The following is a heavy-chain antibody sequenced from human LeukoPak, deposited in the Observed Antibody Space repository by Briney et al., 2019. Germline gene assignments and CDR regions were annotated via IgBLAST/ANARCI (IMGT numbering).Heavy chain of an antibody. CDR2: ITSGVGIT. V-gene: IGHV3-23*01. CDR1: GFTFSNFG. J-gene: IGHJ4*02. D-gene: IGHD3-10*01. CDR3: AKGDYYDFDY. Sequence: GGSLRLSCAASGFTFSNFGMNWVRKAPGKGLEWVSIITSGVGITYYADSVKGRFTVSRDNSKSTLYLQMNSLRAEDTAVYYCAKGDYYDFDYWGQGTLVTVSS.